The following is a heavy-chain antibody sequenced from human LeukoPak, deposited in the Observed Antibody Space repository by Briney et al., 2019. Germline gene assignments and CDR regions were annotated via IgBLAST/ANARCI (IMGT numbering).Heavy chain of an antibody. CDR2: TYYRSKWYN. D-gene: IGHD1-1*01. J-gene: IGHJ3*02. CDR1: GDXFSSNSDA. CDR3: ARGRYSAFDI. Sequence: SQTLSLTCAISGDXFSSNSDAWNWIRQSPSRGLEWLGRTYYRSKWYNDYEVSVKSRITINPDTSKNQFSLQLSSVTPEDTAVYYCARGRYSAFDIWGQGTMVTVSP. V-gene: IGHV6-1*01.